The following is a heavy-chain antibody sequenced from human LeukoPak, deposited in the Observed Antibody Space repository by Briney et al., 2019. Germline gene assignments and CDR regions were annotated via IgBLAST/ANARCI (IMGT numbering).Heavy chain of an antibody. CDR1: GGSISSYY. Sequence: SETLSLTCIVSGGSISSYYWGWIRQPPGKGLEWIGSIYYSGSTYYNPSLKSRVTISVDTSKNQFSLRLSSVTAADTAVYYCASHYHILDWFDPWGQGTLVTVSS. CDR2: IYYSGST. D-gene: IGHD3-9*01. V-gene: IGHV4-39*07. CDR3: ASHYHILDWFDP. J-gene: IGHJ5*02.